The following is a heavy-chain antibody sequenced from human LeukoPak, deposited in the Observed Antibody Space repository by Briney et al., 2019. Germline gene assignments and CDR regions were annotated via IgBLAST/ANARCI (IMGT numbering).Heavy chain of an antibody. CDR1: GYTLTGYY. CDR3: ARGRGSGSSTTDNWFDP. D-gene: IGHD3-10*01. CDR2: MNPNSGNT. Sequence: ASVKVSCKASGYTLTGYYMHWVRQAPGQGLEWMGWMNPNSGNTGYAQKFQGRVTMTRNTSISTAYMELSSLRSEDTAVYYCARGRGSGSSTTDNWFDPWGQGTLVTVSS. V-gene: IGHV1-8*02. J-gene: IGHJ5*02.